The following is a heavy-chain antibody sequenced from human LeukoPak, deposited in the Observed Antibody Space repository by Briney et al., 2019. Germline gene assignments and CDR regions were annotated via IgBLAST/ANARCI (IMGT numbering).Heavy chain of an antibody. CDR2: INHSGST. CDR3: ARGSRVVVAAFRRPFDY. V-gene: IGHV4-34*01. Sequence: SETLSLTCAVYGGSFSGYYWSWIRQPPGKGLEWIGEINHSGSTNYNPSLKSRVTISADTSKNQFSLKLSSVTAADTAVYYCARGSRVVVAAFRRPFDYWGQGTLVTVSS. D-gene: IGHD2-15*01. CDR1: GGSFSGYY. J-gene: IGHJ4*02.